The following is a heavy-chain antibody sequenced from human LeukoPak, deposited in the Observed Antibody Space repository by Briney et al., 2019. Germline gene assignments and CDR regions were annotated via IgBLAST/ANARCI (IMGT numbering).Heavy chain of an antibody. CDR1: GFTFSSYG. J-gene: IGHJ4*02. V-gene: IGHV3-33*01. Sequence: PGGSLRLSCAASGFTFSSYGMHWVRQAPGKGLEWVAVIWHDGSNKYYADSVEGRFTISRDNSKNMLYLQMNSLTAEDTAVYYCASAAGPFDHWGQGTLVTVSS. CDR3: ASAAGPFDH. D-gene: IGHD6-13*01. CDR2: IWHDGSNK.